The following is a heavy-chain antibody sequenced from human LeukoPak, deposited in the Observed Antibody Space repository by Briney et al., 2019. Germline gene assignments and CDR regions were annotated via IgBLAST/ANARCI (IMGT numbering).Heavy chain of an antibody. CDR2: ISCSGGST. J-gene: IGHJ5*02. D-gene: IGHD3-3*01. CDR3: AKDLPSSYDFWSGLYNWFDP. CDR1: GFTFSSYA. V-gene: IGHV3-23*01. Sequence: GGSLRLSCAASGFTFSSYAMSWVRQAPGKGLEWVSAISCSGGSTYYADSVKGRFTISRDNSKNTLYLQMNSLRAEDTAVYYCAKDLPSSYDFWSGLYNWFDPWGQGTLVTVSS.